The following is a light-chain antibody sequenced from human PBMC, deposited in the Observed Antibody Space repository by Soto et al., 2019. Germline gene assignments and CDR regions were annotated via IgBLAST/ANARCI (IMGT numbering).Light chain of an antibody. J-gene: IGKJ1*01. CDR2: DVS. CDR3: QQYDSFSVT. CDR1: HSINDW. V-gene: IGKV1-5*01. Sequence: DNPLTQSPSSLSASVGDRVTITCRARHSINDWLAWHQQKPGKAPKLLIYDVSALKRGVPPRFSGSGSGTEFTLTISSLQPDDFATYYCQQYDSFSVTFGQGTKVDIK.